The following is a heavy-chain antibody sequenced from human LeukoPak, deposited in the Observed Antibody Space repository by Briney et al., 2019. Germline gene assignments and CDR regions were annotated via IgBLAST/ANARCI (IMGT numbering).Heavy chain of an antibody. J-gene: IGHJ4*02. Sequence: GGSLRLSCAASGFTFSSYSMNWVPQAPGKGLEWVSSISCSSSYIYYADAVKGRFNISRDNAKNSLYLQMNSLRAEDTAVYYCARGPAPLIAVAGTKQLDYWGQGTLVTVSS. CDR3: ARGPAPLIAVAGTKQLDY. CDR2: ISCSSSYI. D-gene: IGHD6-19*01. CDR1: GFTFSSYS. V-gene: IGHV3-21*01.